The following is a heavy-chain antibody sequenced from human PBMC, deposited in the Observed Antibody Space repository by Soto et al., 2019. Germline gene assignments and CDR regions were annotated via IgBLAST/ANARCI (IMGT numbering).Heavy chain of an antibody. J-gene: IGHJ6*02. V-gene: IGHV1-69*13. D-gene: IGHD3-10*01. CDR2: IIPIFGIA. CDR1: GGTFSSYT. Sequence: GASVKVSCKASGGTFSSYTISWVRQAPGQGLEWMGRIIPIFGIANYAQKFQGRVTITADESTSTAYMELSSLRSEDTAVYYCAREKGEDSYYYYGMDVWGQGTTVTVSS. CDR3: AREKGEDSYYYYGMDV.